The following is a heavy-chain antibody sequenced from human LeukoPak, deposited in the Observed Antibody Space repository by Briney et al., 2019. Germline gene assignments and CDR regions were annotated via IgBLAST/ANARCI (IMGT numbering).Heavy chain of an antibody. CDR3: AKVRRDYYDSSGYYEPFDY. Sequence: GESLTISCKGSGYNFTNYWIGWVRQMPGKGLEWMGIIYPGDSDTRYSPSFQGQVTISADKSISTAYLQWSSLKASDTAMYYCAKVRRDYYDSSGYYEPFDYWGQGTLVTVSS. CDR1: GYNFTNYW. CDR2: IYPGDSDT. V-gene: IGHV5-51*01. D-gene: IGHD3-22*01. J-gene: IGHJ4*02.